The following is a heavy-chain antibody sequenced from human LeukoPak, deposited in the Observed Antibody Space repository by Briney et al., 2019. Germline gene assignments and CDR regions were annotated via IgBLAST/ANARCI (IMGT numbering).Heavy chain of an antibody. D-gene: IGHD3-22*01. J-gene: IGHJ4*02. Sequence: KTSETLSLTCSVSGASISSYYWSWIRQPPGKGLEWIGYIYYSGTTNYNPSLKSRVTISVDTSKTQFSLKLSSVTAAGTAVYYCARQNYYDSSGYYYFDYWGQGTLVTVSS. CDR3: ARQNYYDSSGYYYFDY. V-gene: IGHV4-59*08. CDR1: GASISSYY. CDR2: IYYSGTT.